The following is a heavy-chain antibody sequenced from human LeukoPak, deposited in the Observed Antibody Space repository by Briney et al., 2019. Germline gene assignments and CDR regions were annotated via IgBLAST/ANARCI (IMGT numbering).Heavy chain of an antibody. CDR3: ARGGWSLDY. J-gene: IGHJ4*02. CDR1: GFTLSDHW. D-gene: IGHD6-19*01. Sequence: GGSLILSCEASGFTLSDHWMTWVRQAPGKGLEWVAYIKQDGSAKYCVDSVKGRFTISRDNSKNSLYLQMNSLRAEDTAVYYCARGGWSLDYWGQGTLVTVSS. CDR2: IKQDGSAK. V-gene: IGHV3-7*04.